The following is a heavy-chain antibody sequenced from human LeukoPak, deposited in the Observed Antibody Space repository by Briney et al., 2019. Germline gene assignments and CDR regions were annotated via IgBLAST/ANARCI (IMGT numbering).Heavy chain of an antibody. D-gene: IGHD1-7*01. V-gene: IGHV4-34*01. CDR1: GGSFSGYY. CDR2: INHSGST. CDR3: ARGRHNWNYGYYYYYMDV. Sequence: SETLSLTCAVYGGSFSGYYWSWIRQPPGKGLEWIGEINHSGSTNYNPSLKSRVTISVDTSKNQFSLKLSSVTAADTAVYYCARGRHNWNYGYYYYYMDVWGKGTTVTVSS. J-gene: IGHJ6*03.